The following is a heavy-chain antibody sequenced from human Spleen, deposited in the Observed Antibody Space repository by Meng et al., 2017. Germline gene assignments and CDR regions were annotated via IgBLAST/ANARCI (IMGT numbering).Heavy chain of an antibody. CDR3: ARGPTTMAHDFDY. CDR2: INHSGST. V-gene: IGHV4-4*02. D-gene: IGHD4-11*01. J-gene: IGHJ4*02. Sequence: QVQLQEAGPGLVKPSGTLSLTCAVSGASISSRNWWLWVRQPPGKGLEWIGEINHSGSTNYNPSLESRATISVDTSQNNLSLKLSSVTAADSAVYYCARGPTTMAHDFDYWGQGTLVTVSS. CDR1: GASISSRNW.